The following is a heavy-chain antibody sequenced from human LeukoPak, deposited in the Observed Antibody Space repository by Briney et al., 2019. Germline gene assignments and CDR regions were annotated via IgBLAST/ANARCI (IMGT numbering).Heavy chain of an antibody. V-gene: IGHV4-59*11. CDR2: VRDTGRS. Sequence: SETLSLTCTVSGGSISSHYWRWLRLPPGKGLEWIAYVRDTGRSKDNPSLESRLTLSADTSNNQFSLRLSSVPAADTAVYYCATIKRGNIYGFFDFWGQGILVTVSS. J-gene: IGHJ4*02. CDR3: ATIKRGNIYGFFDF. D-gene: IGHD5-18*01. CDR1: GGSISSHY.